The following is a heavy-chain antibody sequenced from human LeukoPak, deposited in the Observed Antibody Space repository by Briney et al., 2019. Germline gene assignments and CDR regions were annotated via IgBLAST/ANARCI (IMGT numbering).Heavy chain of an antibody. CDR2: IKQDGSEK. CDR1: GFSFSSYW. CDR3: ARDGWGPYSSTSDY. V-gene: IGHV3-7*03. J-gene: IGHJ4*02. D-gene: IGHD6-13*01. Sequence: GGSLRLSCAASGFSFSSYWMSWVRQAPGKGLEWVANIKQDGSEKYYVDSVKGRFTISRDNAKNSLYLQMNSLRAEDTAVYYCARDGWGPYSSTSDYWGQGTLVTVPS.